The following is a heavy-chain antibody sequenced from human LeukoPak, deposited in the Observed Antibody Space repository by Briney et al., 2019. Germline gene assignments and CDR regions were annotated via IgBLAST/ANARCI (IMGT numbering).Heavy chain of an antibody. CDR3: AREGAYGSGSYYRRGDWFDP. D-gene: IGHD3-10*01. Sequence: ASVKVSCKASGYTFTSYYMHWVRQAPGQGLEWMGIINPSGGSTSYAQKFQGRVTMTRDTSITAAYMELSSLRSDDTAVYYCAREGAYGSGSYYRRGDWFDPWGQGTLVTVSS. J-gene: IGHJ5*02. CDR2: INPSGGST. V-gene: IGHV1-46*01. CDR1: GYTFTSYY.